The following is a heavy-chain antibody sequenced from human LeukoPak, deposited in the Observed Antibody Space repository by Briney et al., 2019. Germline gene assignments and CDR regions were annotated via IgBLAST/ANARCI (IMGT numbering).Heavy chain of an antibody. CDR1: EFTFRSYA. D-gene: IGHD3-3*01. CDR3: ASPARRITIFGVPFDY. CDR2: ISYDGGNK. Sequence: GGSLRLTCVASEFTFRSYAMHWVRQAPGKGLEWVATISYDGGNKYYANSVKGRFTISRDNSKNTLYLQMNTLRPEDTAVYYCASPARRITIFGVPFDYWGQGTLVTVS. J-gene: IGHJ4*02. V-gene: IGHV3-30-3*01.